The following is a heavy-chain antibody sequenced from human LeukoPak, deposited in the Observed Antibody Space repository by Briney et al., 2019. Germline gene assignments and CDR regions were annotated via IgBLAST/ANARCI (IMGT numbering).Heavy chain of an antibody. Sequence: PGGSLRLSCAASGFTFSSYGMHWVRRAPGKGLEWVAVIWYDGSNKYYADSVKGRFTISRDNSKNTLYLQMNSLRAEDTAVYYCARTYSGYEYYFDYWGQGALVTVSS. CDR1: GFTFSSYG. J-gene: IGHJ4*02. CDR2: IWYDGSNK. D-gene: IGHD5-12*01. V-gene: IGHV3-33*01. CDR3: ARTYSGYEYYFDY.